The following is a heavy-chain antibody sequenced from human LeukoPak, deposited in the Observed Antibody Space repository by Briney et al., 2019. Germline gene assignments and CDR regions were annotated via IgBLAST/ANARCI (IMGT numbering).Heavy chain of an antibody. CDR3: ARGTTTWTVTGGDFDY. J-gene: IGHJ4*02. CDR2: INPNSGGT. D-gene: IGHD1-20*01. Sequence: ASVKVSCTASGYTFTGYYMDWVRQAPGQGLEWMGWINPNSGGTNYAQKFQGSVTMTRDTSISTAYMELSRLRSDDTAVYYCARGTTTWTVTGGDFDYWGQGTLVTVSS. V-gene: IGHV1-2*02. CDR1: GYTFTGYY.